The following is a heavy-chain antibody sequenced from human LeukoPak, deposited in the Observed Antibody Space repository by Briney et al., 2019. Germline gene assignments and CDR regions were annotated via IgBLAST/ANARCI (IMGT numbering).Heavy chain of an antibody. CDR2: INPNSGGT. J-gene: IGHJ3*02. D-gene: IGHD1-1*01. V-gene: IGHV1-2*04. CDR1: GYTFTSYD. Sequence: ASVKVSCKASGYTFTSYDINWVRQATGQGLEWMGWINPNSGGTNYAQKFQGWVTMTRDTSISTAYMELSRLRSDDTAVYYCARPNTKRGRDAFDIWGQGTMVTVSS. CDR3: ARPNTKRGRDAFDI.